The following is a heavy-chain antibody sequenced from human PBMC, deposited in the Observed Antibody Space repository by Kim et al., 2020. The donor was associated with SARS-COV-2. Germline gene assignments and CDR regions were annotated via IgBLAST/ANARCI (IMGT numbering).Heavy chain of an antibody. CDR3: ATMRDGTFDV. V-gene: IGHV3-11*03. Sequence: GGSLRLSCGASGFSFSNVYMNWVRQAPGKGLEWVSYISSDTTYRRYVRSVMGRFTISRDHARNTLFLQMKSLRVEDTVAYYCATMRDGTFDVCGQGTLVT. CDR1: GFSFSNVY. CDR2: ISSDTTYR. D-gene: IGHD1-1*01. J-gene: IGHJ4*02.